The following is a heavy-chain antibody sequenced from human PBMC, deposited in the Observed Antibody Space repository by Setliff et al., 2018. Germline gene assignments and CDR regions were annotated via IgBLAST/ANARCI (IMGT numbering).Heavy chain of an antibody. J-gene: IGHJ6*02. V-gene: IGHV1-18*01. D-gene: IGHD3-10*01. Sequence: GASVKVSCKASGYTFTSYGISWVRQAPGQGLEWMGWISAYNGNTNYAQKLQGRVTMTTDTSTSTAYMELRSLRPDDTAVYYCARDVGPPDEAIWFGAYMDVWGQGTTVTVSS. CDR3: ARDVGPPDEAIWFGAYMDV. CDR2: ISAYNGNT. CDR1: GYTFTSYG.